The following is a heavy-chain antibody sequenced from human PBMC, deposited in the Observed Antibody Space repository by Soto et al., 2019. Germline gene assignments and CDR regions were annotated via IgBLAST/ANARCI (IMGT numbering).Heavy chain of an antibody. Sequence: QVQLVQSGAEVKKPGASVKVSCKASGYTFTGYYMHWVRQAPGQGLEWMGWINPNSGGTNYAQKFQGRVTMTRDTSISTADMELSRLRSDDTAVYYCARGPARVDYYDSTGYWGQGTLVTVSS. CDR3: ARGPARVDYYDSTGY. CDR1: GYTFTGYY. V-gene: IGHV1-2*02. J-gene: IGHJ4*02. CDR2: INPNSGGT. D-gene: IGHD3-22*01.